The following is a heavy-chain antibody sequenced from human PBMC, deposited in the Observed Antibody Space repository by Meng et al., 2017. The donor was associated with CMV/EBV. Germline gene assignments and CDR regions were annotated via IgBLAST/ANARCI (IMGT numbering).Heavy chain of an antibody. V-gene: IGHV3-9*01. J-gene: IGHJ4*02. CDR3: AKGRRVATPGGFDY. Sequence: SLKISCAASGFTFDDYATHWVRQAPGKGLEWVSGISWNSGSIGYADSVKGRFTISRDNAKNSLYLQMNSLRAEDTALYYCAKGRRVATPGGFDYWGQGTLVTVSS. D-gene: IGHD5-12*01. CDR2: ISWNSGSI. CDR1: GFTFDDYA.